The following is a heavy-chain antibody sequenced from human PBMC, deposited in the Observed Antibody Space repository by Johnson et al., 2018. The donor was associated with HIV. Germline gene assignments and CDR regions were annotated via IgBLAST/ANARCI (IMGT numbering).Heavy chain of an antibody. J-gene: IGHJ3*02. D-gene: IGHD5-24*01. CDR2: TNCYGRTP. V-gene: IGHV3-74*02. CDR3: ARPALKDGYNYGGGFDI. Sequence: VESGGGLVQPGGSLRLSCAASGLIFSRSWIHWVRQAPGKVLLWVSRTNCYGRTPNYPDSVTCRFTIPRDKAKNTLYLQMSRLRGEDTAVYYCARPALKDGYNYGGGFDIWGQGTMVTVSS. CDR1: GLIFSRSW.